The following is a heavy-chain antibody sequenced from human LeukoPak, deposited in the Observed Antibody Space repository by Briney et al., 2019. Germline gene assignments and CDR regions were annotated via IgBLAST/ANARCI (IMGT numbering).Heavy chain of an antibody. J-gene: IGHJ5*02. CDR1: GGSRINYY. Sequence: PSETLSLTRAVYGGSRINYYWSWIRQSPGKGLEWRGDIDHSGGTSYNPALRSRVTMSIDPSRNQFYLKINSVTASDTAVYYCAMVLWQSARPGPWDQGSLVTVSS. CDR3: AMVLWQSARPGP. D-gene: IGHD2/OR15-2a*01. CDR2: IDHSGGT. V-gene: IGHV4-34*01.